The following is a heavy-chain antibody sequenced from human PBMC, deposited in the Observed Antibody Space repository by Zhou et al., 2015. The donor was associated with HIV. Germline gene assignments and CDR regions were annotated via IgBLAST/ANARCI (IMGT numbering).Heavy chain of an antibody. J-gene: IGHJ6*03. CDR1: GGTFSSYA. CDR2: IIPIFGTA. CDR3: AILAHCSGGSCYSEDSPHYYMDV. D-gene: IGHD2-15*01. Sequence: QVQLVQSGAEVKKPGSSVKVSCKASGGTFSSYAISWVRQAPGQGLEWMGGIIPIFGTANYAQKFQGRVTITADESTSTAYMELSSLRSEDTAVYYCAILAHCSGGSCYSEDSPHYYMDVWGKGTTVTVSS. V-gene: IGHV1-69*01.